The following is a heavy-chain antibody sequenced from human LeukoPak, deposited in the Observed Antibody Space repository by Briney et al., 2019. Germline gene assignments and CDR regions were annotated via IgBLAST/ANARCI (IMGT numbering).Heavy chain of an antibody. CDR2: IYYSGST. V-gene: IGHV4-39*07. CDR3: ARDRRWNDVYDY. CDR1: GGSISSSSYY. D-gene: IGHD1-1*01. J-gene: IGHJ4*02. Sequence: SETLSLTCTVSGGSISSSSYYWGWIRQPPGKGLEWIGSIYYSGSTYYNPSLKSRVTISVDTSKNQFSLKLSSVTAADTAVYYCARDRRWNDVYDYWGQGTLVTVSS.